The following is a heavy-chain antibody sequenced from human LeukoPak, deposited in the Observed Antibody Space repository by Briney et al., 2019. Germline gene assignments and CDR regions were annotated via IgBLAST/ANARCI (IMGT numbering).Heavy chain of an antibody. Sequence: SVKVSCKASGGTFSSYAISWVRQAPGQGLEWMGGIIPIFGTANYAQKFQGRVTITADESTSTAYMELSSLRSEDTAVYYCARDLQITRRPGSIDYWGQGTLVTVSS. V-gene: IGHV1-69*13. CDR3: ARDLQITRRPGSIDY. CDR1: GGTFSSYA. CDR2: IIPIFGTA. J-gene: IGHJ4*02. D-gene: IGHD3-10*01.